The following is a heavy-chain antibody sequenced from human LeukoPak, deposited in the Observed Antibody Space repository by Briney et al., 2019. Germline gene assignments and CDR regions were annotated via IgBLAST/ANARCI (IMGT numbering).Heavy chain of an antibody. CDR2: IYYSGST. Sequence: NPSETLSLTCTVSGGTISSSSYYWGWIRQPPGKGLEWIGSIYYSGSTYYNPSLKSRVTISVDTSKNQFSLKLSSVTAADTAVYYCAREVVPAADLNWFDPWGQGTLVTVSS. CDR1: GGTISSSSYY. D-gene: IGHD2-2*01. V-gene: IGHV4-39*07. CDR3: AREVVPAADLNWFDP. J-gene: IGHJ5*02.